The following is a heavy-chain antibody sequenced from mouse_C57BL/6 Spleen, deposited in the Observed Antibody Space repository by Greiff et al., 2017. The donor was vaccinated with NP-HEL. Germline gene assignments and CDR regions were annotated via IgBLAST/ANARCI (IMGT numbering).Heavy chain of an antibody. CDR3: SRSGGSSYWYFDV. Sequence: VQLVETGGGLVRPGTSLKLSCVTSGFTFSNYRMHWLRQPPGQRLEWIAVITVKSGNYGANYAESVKGRFAISRDDSKSSVYLGMTRVREEDTATYFCSRSGGSSYWYFDVWGTGTTVTVSS. V-gene: IGHV13-2*01. J-gene: IGHJ1*03. CDR2: ITVKSGNYGA. CDR1: GFTFSNYR. D-gene: IGHD1-1*01.